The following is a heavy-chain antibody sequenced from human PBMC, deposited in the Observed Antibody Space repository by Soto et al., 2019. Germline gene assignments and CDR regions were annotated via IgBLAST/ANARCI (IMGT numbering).Heavy chain of an antibody. V-gene: IGHV3-33*06. J-gene: IGHJ6*02. Sequence: QVQLVESGGGVVQPGRSLRLSCVASGFTFSSYGMHWVRQAPGKGLEWVAVIWYDGSNKYYADSVKGRFTISRDTSKNTVYLQMNRLRAEDTAVYYCANDLNYYALDICPGDRAVWGQGTTVTVCS. CDR1: GFTFSSYG. CDR3: ANDLNYYALDICPGDRAV. CDR2: IWYDGSNK. D-gene: IGHD3-10*01.